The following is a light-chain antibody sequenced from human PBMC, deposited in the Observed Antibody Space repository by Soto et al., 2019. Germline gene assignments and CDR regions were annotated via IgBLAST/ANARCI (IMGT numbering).Light chain of an antibody. Sequence: DIQMTQSPSTLSGSVGDRVTITCRASQTISSWLAWYQQKPGKAPKLLIYKTSTLKSGVPSRFSGSGPETQFTLTISSLQPDEFAPNYCQHYNSYSEAFGQGTKVELK. V-gene: IGKV1-5*03. CDR1: QTISSW. CDR2: KTS. J-gene: IGKJ1*01. CDR3: QHYNSYSEA.